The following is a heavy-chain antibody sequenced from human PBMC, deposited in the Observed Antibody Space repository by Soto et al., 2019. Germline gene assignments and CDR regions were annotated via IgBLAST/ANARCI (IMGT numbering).Heavy chain of an antibody. CDR1: GGSFSGYY. D-gene: IGHD3-22*01. V-gene: IGHV4-34*01. CDR3: ARGGVSSGYYYDFDY. CDR2: INHSGST. J-gene: IGHJ4*02. Sequence: SETLSLTCAVYGGSFSGYYWSWIRQPPGKGLEWIGEINHSGSTNYNPSLKSRVTISLDTSKNQFSLKLSSVTAADTAVYYCARGGVSSGYYYDFDYWGPGTVVTGSS.